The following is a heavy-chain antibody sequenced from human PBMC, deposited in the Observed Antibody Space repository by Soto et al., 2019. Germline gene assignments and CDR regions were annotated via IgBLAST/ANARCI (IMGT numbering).Heavy chain of an antibody. CDR3: ARQLGGPPDY. V-gene: IGHV4-39*01. Sequence: SETLSLTCTVSGGSISSGSYYWGWIRQPPGKGLEWIGSIYYSGSTYYNPSLKSRVTISVDTSKNQFSLKLSSVTAADTAVYYCARQLGGPPDYWGQGTLVTVSS. D-gene: IGHD1-26*01. CDR1: GGSISSGSYY. CDR2: IYYSGST. J-gene: IGHJ4*02.